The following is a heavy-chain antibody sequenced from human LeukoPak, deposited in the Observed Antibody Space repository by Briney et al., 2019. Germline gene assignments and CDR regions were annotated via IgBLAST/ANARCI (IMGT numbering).Heavy chain of an antibody. V-gene: IGHV4-38-2*02. J-gene: IGHJ4*02. CDR1: GYSISSGYY. CDR2: IYYSGST. Sequence: KTSETLSLTCSVSGYSISSGYYWGWIRQPPGKGLEWIGSIYYSGSTYYNPSLKSRGTISVDTSNNQFSLKLSSVTAADTAVYYCARGELRGIAAFWGQGTLVTVSS. D-gene: IGHD6-13*01. CDR3: ARGELRGIAAF.